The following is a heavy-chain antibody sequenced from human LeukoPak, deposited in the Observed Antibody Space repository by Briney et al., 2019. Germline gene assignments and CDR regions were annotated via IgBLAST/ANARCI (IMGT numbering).Heavy chain of an antibody. CDR1: AFTFSDYY. Sequence: GGSLRLSCAGSAFTFSDYYMSWIRQAPGKGLEWISYISSSGSTIYYADSVKGRFTISRDNAKNSLYLQMNSLRAEDTAVYYCAAVDTAMVTIDYWGQGTLVTVSS. V-gene: IGHV3-11*04. J-gene: IGHJ4*02. CDR2: ISSSGSTI. D-gene: IGHD5-18*01. CDR3: AAVDTAMVTIDY.